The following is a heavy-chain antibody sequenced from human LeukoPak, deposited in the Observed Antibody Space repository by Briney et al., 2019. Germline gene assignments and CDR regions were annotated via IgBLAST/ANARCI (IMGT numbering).Heavy chain of an antibody. Sequence: GGSLRLSCAASGFIFSSYWMSWVRQTTGKGLEWVANIKEDGSEKNYVDSLKGRFIISRDNAKKSMYLQMNSLRAEDTAVYYCAAEYGRAFDIWGQGTMVTVSS. CDR1: GFIFSSYW. CDR3: AAEYGRAFDI. V-gene: IGHV3-7*01. D-gene: IGHD4/OR15-4a*01. CDR2: IKEDGSEK. J-gene: IGHJ3*02.